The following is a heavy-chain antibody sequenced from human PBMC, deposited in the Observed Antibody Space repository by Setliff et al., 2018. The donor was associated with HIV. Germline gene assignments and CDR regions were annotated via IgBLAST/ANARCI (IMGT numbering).Heavy chain of an antibody. Sequence: ASVKVSCKASGYTLTTYAMHWVRQAPGQSLEWMGWINAGNGNTKYSQKFQGRVTITRDTSASTAYMELRSLRSDDTAVYYCARVRQNILLWFGDPLGAFDFWGQGTMVTVSS. CDR3: ARVRQNILLWFGDPLGAFDF. J-gene: IGHJ3*01. CDR1: GYTLTTYA. D-gene: IGHD3-10*01. CDR2: INAGNGNT. V-gene: IGHV1-3*01.